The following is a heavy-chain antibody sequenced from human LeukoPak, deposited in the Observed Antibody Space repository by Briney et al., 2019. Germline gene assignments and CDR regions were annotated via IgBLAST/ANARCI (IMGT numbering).Heavy chain of an antibody. Sequence: SGPALVKPTQTLTLTCTFSGFSLSTSGMRVSWIRQPPGKALEWLARIDWDDDKFYSTSLKTRLTISKDTSKNQVVLTMTNMDPVDTATYYCARMDDFWSGYFYWGRGTLVTVSS. D-gene: IGHD3-3*01. CDR3: ARMDDFWSGYFY. V-gene: IGHV2-70*04. J-gene: IGHJ4*02. CDR1: GFSLSTSGMR. CDR2: IDWDDDK.